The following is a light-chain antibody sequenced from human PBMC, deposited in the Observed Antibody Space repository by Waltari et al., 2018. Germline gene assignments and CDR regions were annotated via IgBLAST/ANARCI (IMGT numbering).Light chain of an antibody. Sequence: ETVLTQSPGTLSLSQGDRATLSCMASQSVTSSHLAWYQQKPGQAPRLLIYGASSRATGIPDRFSGSGSGTDFTLTITRLEPEDFAVYYCQQYGNSPRTFGQGTEVEIK. CDR2: GAS. V-gene: IGKV3-20*01. CDR1: QSVTSSH. CDR3: QQYGNSPRT. J-gene: IGKJ1*01.